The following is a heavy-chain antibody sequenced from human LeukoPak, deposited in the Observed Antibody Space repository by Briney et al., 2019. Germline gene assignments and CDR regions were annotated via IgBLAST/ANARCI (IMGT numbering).Heavy chain of an antibody. V-gene: IGHV4-38-2*02. CDR1: GYSISSTYY. CDR3: ARDPLYCSGGSCYSTWFDP. Sequence: SETLSLTCTVSGYSISSTYYWGWIRQPPGKGLEWIGSIYHSGSTYYNPSLKSRVTISVDTSKNQFSLKLSSVTAADTAVYYCARDPLYCSGGSCYSTWFDPWGQGTLVTVSS. J-gene: IGHJ5*02. D-gene: IGHD2-15*01. CDR2: IYHSGST.